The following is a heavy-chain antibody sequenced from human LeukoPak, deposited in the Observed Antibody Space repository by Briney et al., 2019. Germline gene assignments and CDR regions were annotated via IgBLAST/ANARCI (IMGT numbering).Heavy chain of an antibody. J-gene: IGHJ6*03. CDR2: IIPIFGTA. D-gene: IGHD6-13*01. V-gene: IGHV1-69*06. CDR3: ARAGRDSSSSLRNYYYYMDV. Sequence: SVTVSCKASGGTFISYAISWVRQAPGQGLEWMGGIIPIFGTANYAQKFQGRVTITADKSTSTAYMELSSLRSEDTAVYYCARAGRDSSSSLRNYYYYMDVWGKGTTVTVSS. CDR1: GGTFISYA.